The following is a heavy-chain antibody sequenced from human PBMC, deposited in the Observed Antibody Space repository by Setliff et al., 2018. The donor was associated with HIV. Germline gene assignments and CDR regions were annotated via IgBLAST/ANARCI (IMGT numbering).Heavy chain of an antibody. CDR2: INPSGGST. J-gene: IGHJ4*02. Sequence: GASVKVSCKASGYTFTSYYMNWVRQAPGQGLEWMGIINPSGGSTTYAQKFQGRVTMTRDTSTSTVYLELSSLRSQDTAVYYCARDLRSGSYDYWGQGTLVTVSS. V-gene: IGHV1-46*01. CDR3: ARDLRSGSYDY. CDR1: GYTFTSYY. D-gene: IGHD1-26*01.